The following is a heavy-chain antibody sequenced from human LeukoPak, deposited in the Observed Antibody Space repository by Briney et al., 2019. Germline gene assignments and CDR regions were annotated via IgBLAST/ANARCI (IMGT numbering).Heavy chain of an antibody. D-gene: IGHD2-15*01. CDR2: LSGSGGRT. V-gene: IGHV3-23*01. J-gene: IGHJ4*02. CDR3: TKASAARCIGVFCYPFDH. CDR1: GFTFSSYG. Sequence: GGSLRLSCAASGFTFSSYGMSWVRQAPGKGLEWVSALSGSGGRTYYADSVKGRFTISRDNAKNSLYLQMNSLRAEDTAVYYCTKASAARCIGVFCYPFDHWGQGTLVTVSS.